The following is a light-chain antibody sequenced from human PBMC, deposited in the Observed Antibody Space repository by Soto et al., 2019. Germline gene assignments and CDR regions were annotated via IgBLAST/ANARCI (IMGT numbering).Light chain of an antibody. V-gene: IGKV3-15*01. Sequence: EIVLTQSPASLYVSPGERVTLSCRASQSVGRNLAWYHQQPGQAPRLLIYDASSRATGVPARFSGSGSGTEFTLTISRLQSEDFAVYYCQQYNNWPPITFGQGTRLEIK. J-gene: IGKJ5*01. CDR2: DAS. CDR1: QSVGRN. CDR3: QQYNNWPPIT.